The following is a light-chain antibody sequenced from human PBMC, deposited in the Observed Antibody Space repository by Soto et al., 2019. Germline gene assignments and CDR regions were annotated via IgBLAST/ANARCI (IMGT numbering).Light chain of an antibody. Sequence: EIVMTQSPATLSVSPGERATLSCRASQSVSSNLAWYQHKPGQAPRLLVYGASTRASGIPDRFSGSGSGTEFTLSISSLQSEDFAVYYRQQYYNWPRTFGQGTKVDIK. V-gene: IGKV3-15*01. CDR2: GAS. CDR3: QQYYNWPRT. CDR1: QSVSSN. J-gene: IGKJ1*01.